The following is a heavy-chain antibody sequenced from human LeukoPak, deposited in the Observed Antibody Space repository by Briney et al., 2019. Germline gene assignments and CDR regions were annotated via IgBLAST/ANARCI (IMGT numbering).Heavy chain of an antibody. D-gene: IGHD5-18*01. J-gene: IGHJ6*03. CDR2: IIPIFGTA. CDR1: GGTFSSYA. V-gene: IGHV1-69*06. Sequence: SVKVSCKASGGTFSSYAISWVRQAPGQGLEWMGGIIPIFGTANYAQKFQGRVTITADKSTSTAYMELSSLRSEDTAVYYCARGPPIRGYRYGYDTGYYYSYSMDVWGKGTTVTISS. CDR3: ARGPPIRGYRYGYDTGYYYSYSMDV.